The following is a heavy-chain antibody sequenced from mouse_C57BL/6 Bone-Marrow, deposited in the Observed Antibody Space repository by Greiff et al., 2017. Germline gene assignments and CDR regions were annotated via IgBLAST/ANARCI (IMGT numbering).Heavy chain of an antibody. Sequence: VQLQQSGPELVKPGASVKLSCKASGYTFTSYDINWVKQRPGQGLGWIGWIYPRDGSTKYNEKFKGKATLTVDTSSSTAYMELHSLTSEDSAVYFCARHPPLRNPYFDVWGTGTTVTVSS. CDR3: ARHPPLRNPYFDV. J-gene: IGHJ1*03. CDR2: IYPRDGST. V-gene: IGHV1-85*01. CDR1: GYTFTSYD.